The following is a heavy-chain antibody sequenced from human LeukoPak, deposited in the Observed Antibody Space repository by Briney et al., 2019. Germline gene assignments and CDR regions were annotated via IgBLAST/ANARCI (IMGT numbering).Heavy chain of an antibody. CDR3: ARDSGTTGEVKFDP. CDR2: IYYSGST. Sequence: SETLSLTCVVYGGSISSYYWSWIRQPPGKGLEWIGYIYYSGSTNYNPSLKSRVTISVDTSKNQFSLKLNSVTAADTAIYFCARDSGTTGEVKFDPWGQGTLVTVSS. D-gene: IGHD3-10*01. CDR1: GGSISSYY. V-gene: IGHV4-59*12. J-gene: IGHJ5*02.